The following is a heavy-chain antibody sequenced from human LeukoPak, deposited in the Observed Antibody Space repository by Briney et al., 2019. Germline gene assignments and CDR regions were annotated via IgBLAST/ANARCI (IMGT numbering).Heavy chain of an antibody. Sequence: GGSLRLSCAASGFTFSSYWMSWVRQAPGKGLEWVANIKQDGSEKYYVDSVKGRFTISRDNAKNSLYLQMNSLRAEDTAVYYCARGGRGYSYGYDWYFDLWGRGTLVTVSS. J-gene: IGHJ2*01. V-gene: IGHV3-7*01. CDR1: GFTFSSYW. CDR2: IKQDGSEK. D-gene: IGHD5-18*01. CDR3: ARGGRGYSYGYDWYFDL.